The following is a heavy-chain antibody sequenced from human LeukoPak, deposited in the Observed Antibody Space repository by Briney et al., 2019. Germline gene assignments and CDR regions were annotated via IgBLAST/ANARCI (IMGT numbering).Heavy chain of an antibody. CDR2: IKQDGSEK. CDR3: ARALSGIGRSILPIDY. V-gene: IGHV3-7*01. D-gene: IGHD2-21*01. Sequence: PGGSLRLSCAASGFAFSSYWMSWVRQAPGKGLEWVANIKQDGSEKYYVDSVKGRFTISRDNAKNSLYLQMNSLRAEDTAVYYCARALSGIGRSILPIDYWGQGTLVTVSS. CDR1: GFAFSSYW. J-gene: IGHJ4*02.